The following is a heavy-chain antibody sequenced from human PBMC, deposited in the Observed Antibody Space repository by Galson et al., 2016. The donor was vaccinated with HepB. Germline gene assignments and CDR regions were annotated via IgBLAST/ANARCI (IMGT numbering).Heavy chain of an antibody. Sequence: TLSLTCDVSGGSISSGGYSWSWIRQPPGKGLEWIGFIFHSGSTYYNPSLKSRITISRDRSKNQFSLRLSSVTAADTAVYYCARAGGYCSGGRCYFDNWLDPWGQGTLVTVSS. CDR2: IFHSGST. J-gene: IGHJ5*02. CDR3: ARAGGYCSGGRCYFDNWLDP. CDR1: GGSISSGGYS. D-gene: IGHD2-15*01. V-gene: IGHV4-30-2*01.